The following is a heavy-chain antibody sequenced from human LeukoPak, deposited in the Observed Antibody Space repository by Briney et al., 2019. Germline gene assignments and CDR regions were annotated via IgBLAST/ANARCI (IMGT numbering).Heavy chain of an antibody. J-gene: IGHJ4*02. CDR1: GGSISSSSYY. D-gene: IGHD3-3*01. V-gene: IGHV4-39*07. Sequence: SETLSLTCTVSGGSISSSSYYWGWIRQPPWKGLEWIGSIVYSGSTYYNPSLKSRVTISVDTSKNQFSLKLNSVTAADTAVYYCVSGKYYDFWSDHYLQHIDYWGQGTLVTVSP. CDR3: VSGKYYDFWSDHYLQHIDY. CDR2: IVYSGST.